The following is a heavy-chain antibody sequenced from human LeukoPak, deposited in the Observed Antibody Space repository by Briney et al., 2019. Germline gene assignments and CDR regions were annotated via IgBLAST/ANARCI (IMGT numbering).Heavy chain of an antibody. CDR3: ARASRSGYSSSWYKLFYYYMDV. V-gene: IGHV3-7*01. CDR1: GFTFSSYW. CDR2: IKQDGSEK. J-gene: IGHJ6*03. Sequence: GGSLRLSCAASGFTFSSYWMSWVRQAPGKGLEWVANIKQDGSEKYYVGSVKGRFTISRDNAKNSLYLQMNSLRAEDTAVYYCARASRSGYSSSWYKLFYYYMDVWGKGTTVTVSS. D-gene: IGHD6-13*01.